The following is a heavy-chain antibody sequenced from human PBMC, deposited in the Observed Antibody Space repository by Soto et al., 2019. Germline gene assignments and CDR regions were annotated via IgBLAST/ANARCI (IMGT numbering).Heavy chain of an antibody. CDR1: GGTFSSYA. J-gene: IGHJ6*02. Sequence: QVQLVQSGAEVKKPGSSVKVSCKASGGTFSSYAISWVRQAPGQGLEWMGGIIPIFGTANYAQKFQGRVTITADKSTSTAYMGRSSLRSEDTAVYYCASAYSSSSGPDYYYGMDVWGQGTTVTVSS. CDR3: ASAYSSSSGPDYYYGMDV. CDR2: IIPIFGTA. D-gene: IGHD6-6*01. V-gene: IGHV1-69*06.